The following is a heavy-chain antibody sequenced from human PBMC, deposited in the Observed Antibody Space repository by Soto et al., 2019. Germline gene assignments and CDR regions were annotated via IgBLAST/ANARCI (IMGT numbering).Heavy chain of an antibody. V-gene: IGHV1-24*01. D-gene: IGHD3-9*01. CDR3: ATGPLRYFDWSCLEY. J-gene: IGHJ4*02. CDR1: GYTLTELS. Sequence: GASVKVSCKVSGYTLTELSMHWVRQAPGKGLEWMGGFDPEDGETIYAQKFQGRVTMTEDTSTDTAYMELSSLRSEDTAVYYCATGPLRYFDWSCLEYWGQGTLVTVSS. CDR2: FDPEDGET.